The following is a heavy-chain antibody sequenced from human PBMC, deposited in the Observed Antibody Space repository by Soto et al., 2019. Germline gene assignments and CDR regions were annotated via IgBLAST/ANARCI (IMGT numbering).Heavy chain of an antibody. V-gene: IGHV3-21*06. J-gene: IGHJ4*02. CDR1: GVSFNLDD. Sequence: GGSVRLSCEVAGVSFNLDDMSWVRQAPGKGLEWVSYIGRTRKYIAYVDSVKGRFTISRDGAKNSVFLQMNSLRDEDTAVYYCARDHNWSFDYWGQGIPVTVSS. CDR2: IGRTRKYI. D-gene: IGHD1-20*01. CDR3: ARDHNWSFDY.